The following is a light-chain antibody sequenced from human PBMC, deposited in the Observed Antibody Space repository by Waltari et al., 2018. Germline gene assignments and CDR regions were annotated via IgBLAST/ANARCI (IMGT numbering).Light chain of an antibody. CDR3: QVWDSSSDLVV. Sequence: SYVLTQPPSVSVAPGKTARHTCGGNNIGSKSVHRYPQKPGQAPVLVVYDDSGRPSGIPERFSGSNSGNTATLTISRVEAGDEADYYCQVWDSSSDLVVFGGGTKLTVL. V-gene: IGLV3-21*03. CDR2: DDS. J-gene: IGLJ2*01. CDR1: NIGSKS.